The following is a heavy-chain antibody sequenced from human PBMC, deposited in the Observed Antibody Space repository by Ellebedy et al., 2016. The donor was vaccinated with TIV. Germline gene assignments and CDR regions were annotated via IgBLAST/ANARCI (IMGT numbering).Heavy chain of an antibody. CDR1: VGSFSGYY. J-gene: IGHJ4*02. V-gene: IGHV4-34*01. CDR2: INHSGAT. CDR3: ARGGFTVPSKTLYFDY. D-gene: IGHD4-17*01. Sequence: SETLSLXXAVYVGSFSGYYWSWIRQPPGKGLEWIGEINHSGATNYNPSLKSRVTISLDTSKNQFSLKLSSVTAADTAVYYCARGGFTVPSKTLYFDYWGQGTPVTVSS.